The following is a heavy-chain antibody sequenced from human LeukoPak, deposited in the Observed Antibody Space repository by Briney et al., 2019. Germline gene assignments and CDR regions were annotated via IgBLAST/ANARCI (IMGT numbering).Heavy chain of an antibody. CDR3: AGSSSWYVIDY. J-gene: IGHJ4*02. D-gene: IGHD6-13*01. Sequence: GRSLRLSCAASGFTLDDYAMHWVRQAPGKGLEWVSGISWNSGSIGYADSVKGRFTISRDNAKNSLYLQMNSLRAEDTALYYCAGSSSWYVIDYWGQGTLVTVSS. V-gene: IGHV3-9*01. CDR2: ISWNSGSI. CDR1: GFTLDDYA.